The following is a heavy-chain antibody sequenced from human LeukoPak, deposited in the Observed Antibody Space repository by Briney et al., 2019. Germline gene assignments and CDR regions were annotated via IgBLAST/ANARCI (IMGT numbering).Heavy chain of an antibody. Sequence: SETLSLTCTVSGGSISSYYWSWIRQPPGKGLEWIGYIYYSGTTNCNPSLKSRVTISVNTSKNQFSLKLSSVTAADTAVYYCARGVYIAAAQYGYWGQGTLVTVSS. D-gene: IGHD6-13*01. CDR1: GGSISSYY. V-gene: IGHV4-59*01. CDR2: IYYSGTT. J-gene: IGHJ4*02. CDR3: ARGVYIAAAQYGY.